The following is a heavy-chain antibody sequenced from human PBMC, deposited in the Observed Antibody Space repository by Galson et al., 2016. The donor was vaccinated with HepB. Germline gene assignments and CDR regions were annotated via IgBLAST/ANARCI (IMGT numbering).Heavy chain of an antibody. CDR1: GYTFSDYY. V-gene: IGHV1-2*02. CDR2: INPKSGST. D-gene: IGHD4-17*01. J-gene: IGHJ5*02. CDR3: ARRWVTTVTTGFDP. Sequence: SVKVSCKASGYTFSDYYIQWVRQAPGQGFEWMGWINPKSGSTDYAQKFQGRVTMTRDTSISTAYMDLSRLTSYDTAVYYCARRWVTTVTTGFDPWGQGTLVTVSS.